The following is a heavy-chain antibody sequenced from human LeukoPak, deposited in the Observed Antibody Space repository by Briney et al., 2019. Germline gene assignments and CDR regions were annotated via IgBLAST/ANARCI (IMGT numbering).Heavy chain of an antibody. Sequence: KPSETLSLTCTVSGGSIGGDYWSWIRQPAGKGLEWIGRINTSGNSNYNPSLKSRVTMSVDTSKNQFSLKLSSVTAADTAVYYCARDSRSGWYGNYFDYWGQGTLVTVSS. J-gene: IGHJ4*02. CDR3: ARDSRSGWYGNYFDY. CDR1: GGSIGGDY. D-gene: IGHD6-19*01. CDR2: INTSGNS. V-gene: IGHV4-4*07.